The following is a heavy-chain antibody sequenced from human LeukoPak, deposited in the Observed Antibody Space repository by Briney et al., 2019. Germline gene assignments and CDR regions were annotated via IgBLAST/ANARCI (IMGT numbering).Heavy chain of an antibody. J-gene: IGHJ4*02. V-gene: IGHV3-7*01. D-gene: IGHD3-3*01. CDR3: ASWAGNTQSDSWSGPFDY. Sequence: PGGSLRLSCAASGFTFSSYWMSRVRQAPGKGLEWVANIKQDGSEEYYVDSVKGRFTISRDNAKNSLYLQMSSLRVEDTAVYYCASWAGNTQSDSWSGPFDYWGQGSLVTVSS. CDR1: GFTFSSYW. CDR2: IKQDGSEE.